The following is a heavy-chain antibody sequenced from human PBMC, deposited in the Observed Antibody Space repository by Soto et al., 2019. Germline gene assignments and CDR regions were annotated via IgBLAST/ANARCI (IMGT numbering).Heavy chain of an antibody. D-gene: IGHD1-1*01. CDR1: GGTFSSYT. Sequence: QVQLVQSGAEVKKPGSSVKVSCKASGGTFSSYTISWVRQAPGQGLEWMGRIIPILGIANYAQKFQGRVTITADKSTRTAYMELSSLRSEDTAVYYCARDPLPTMPTPFDYWGQGTLVTVSS. V-gene: IGHV1-69*08. J-gene: IGHJ4*02. CDR3: ARDPLPTMPTPFDY. CDR2: IIPILGIA.